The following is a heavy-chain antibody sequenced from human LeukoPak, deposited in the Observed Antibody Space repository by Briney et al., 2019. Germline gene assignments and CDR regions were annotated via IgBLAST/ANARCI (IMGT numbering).Heavy chain of an antibody. CDR3: VKGKGIAVTSLDY. CDR2: ISSNGGST. V-gene: IGHV3-64D*06. CDR1: GFTFSNYA. J-gene: IGHJ4*02. Sequence: GGSLRLSCAAPGFTFSNYAMNWVRQAPGKGLEYVSAISSNGGSTYYADSVKGRFTISRDNSKNTLYLQMSSLRADDTAVYYCVKGKGIAVTSLDYWGQGTLVTVSS. D-gene: IGHD6-19*01.